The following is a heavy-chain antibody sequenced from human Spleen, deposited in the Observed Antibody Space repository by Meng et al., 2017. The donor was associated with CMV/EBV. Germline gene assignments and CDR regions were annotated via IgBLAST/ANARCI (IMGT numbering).Heavy chain of an antibody. CDR3: ANSLGYCSSTSCPRYYYGMDV. V-gene: IGHV3-74*01. CDR2: INSDGSST. J-gene: IGHJ6*02. Sequence: GESLKISCAASGFTFSSYWMHWVRQAPGKGLVWVSRINSDGSSTSYADSVKGRFTISRDNSKNTLYLQMNSLRAEDTAVYYCANSLGYCSSTSCPRYYYGMDVWGQGTTVTVSS. D-gene: IGHD2-2*01. CDR1: GFTFSSYW.